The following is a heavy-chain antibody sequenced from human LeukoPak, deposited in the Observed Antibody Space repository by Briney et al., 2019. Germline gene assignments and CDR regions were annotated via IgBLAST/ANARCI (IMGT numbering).Heavy chain of an antibody. V-gene: IGHV1-69*06. D-gene: IGHD5-18*01. CDR2: IIPIFGTV. CDR3: ARGPQGYSSNWFDP. Sequence: GASVKVSCKASGGTFSSYAISWVRQAPGQGLEWMGGIIPIFGTVNYAQKFQGRVTITADKSTSTAYMELSSLRSEDTAVYYCARGPQGYSSNWFDPWGQGTLVTVSS. CDR1: GGTFSSYA. J-gene: IGHJ5*02.